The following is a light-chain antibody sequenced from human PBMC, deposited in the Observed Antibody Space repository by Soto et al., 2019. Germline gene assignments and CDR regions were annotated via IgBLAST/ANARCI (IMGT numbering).Light chain of an antibody. J-gene: IGLJ2*01. CDR1: SSDVGGYHY. Sequence: QSVLTQPPSASGSPGQSVTISCTGTSSDVGGYHYVSWYQQHPGKAPKLMIYEVNKRPSGVPDRFSGSKSGNTASLTVSGLKAEDEADYYCSSYADTDNLVFGGGTKLTVL. CDR2: EVN. V-gene: IGLV2-8*01. CDR3: SSYADTDNLV.